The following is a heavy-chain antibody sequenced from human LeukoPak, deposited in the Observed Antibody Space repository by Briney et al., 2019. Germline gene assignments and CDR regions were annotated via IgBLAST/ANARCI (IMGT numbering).Heavy chain of an antibody. D-gene: IGHD3-3*01. CDR1: GYSFTSYW. J-gene: IGHJ4*02. CDR3: ARQKIFGAPLDY. Sequence: GESLKISCKGSGYSFTSYWVGWVRQMPGKGLEWMGIIYPGDSDTRYSPSFQGQVTISADKCICTAYLQWSSLKASDAAMYYCARQKIFGAPLDYWGQGTLVTVSS. CDR2: IYPGDSDT. V-gene: IGHV5-51*01.